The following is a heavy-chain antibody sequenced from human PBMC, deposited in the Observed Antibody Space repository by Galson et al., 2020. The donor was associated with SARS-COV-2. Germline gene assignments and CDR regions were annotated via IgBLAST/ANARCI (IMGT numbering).Heavy chain of an antibody. CDR2: IKQDGREI. J-gene: IGHJ4*02. Sequence: GGSLRLSCAASGFTFSDFWMGWVRQAPGKGLEWVANIKQDGREINYVDSVKGRFTISRDNAKNSLYLQMNSLRADDTAVYYCATAGARGPHRYYYDYWGQGTLVTVSS. D-gene: IGHD1-26*01. CDR1: GFTFSDFW. V-gene: IGHV3-7*01. CDR3: ATAGARGPHRYYYDY.